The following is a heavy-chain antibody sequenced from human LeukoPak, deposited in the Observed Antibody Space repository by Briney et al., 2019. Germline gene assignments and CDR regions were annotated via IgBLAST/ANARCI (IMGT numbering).Heavy chain of an antibody. D-gene: IGHD3-22*01. CDR2: ISAYNGNT. CDR1: GYTFTSYG. J-gene: IGHJ4*02. CDR3: ARDLTLFYDSSGYPDY. Sequence: ASVKVSCKASGYTFTSYGISWVRQAPGQGLEWMGWISAYNGNTNYAQKLQGRVTMTTDTSTSTAYMELRSLRSDDTVVYYCARDLTLFYDSSGYPDYWGQGTLVTVSS. V-gene: IGHV1-18*01.